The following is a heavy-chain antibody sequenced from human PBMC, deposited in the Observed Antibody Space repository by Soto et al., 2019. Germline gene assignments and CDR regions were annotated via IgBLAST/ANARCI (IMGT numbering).Heavy chain of an antibody. CDR2: FDPEDGEI. CDR3: ATGGQAGDFDN. V-gene: IGHV1-24*01. J-gene: IGHJ4*02. Sequence: QVHLGQSGAEVKKPGASVKVSCKVSGYSLNDLSIHWVRQDPGKGLEWMGGFDPEDGEIVYAQKFQGRVTMTEDTSTDTDNMDLSSLRSEDTAVYYCATGGQAGDFDNWGQGTLVTVSS. D-gene: IGHD3-10*01. CDR1: GYSLNDLS.